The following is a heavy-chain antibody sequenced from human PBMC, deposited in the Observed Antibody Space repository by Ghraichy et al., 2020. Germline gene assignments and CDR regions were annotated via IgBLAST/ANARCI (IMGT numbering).Heavy chain of an antibody. CDR1: GGSISSGGYY. CDR2: IYYSGST. V-gene: IGHV4-31*01. Sequence: SETLSLTCTVSGGSISSGGYYWSWIRQHPGKGLEWIGYIYYSGSTYYNPSLKSLVTISVDTSKNQFSLKLSSVTAADTAVYYCARVVEGVDAFDIWGQGTMVTVSS. CDR3: ARVVEGVDAFDI. J-gene: IGHJ3*02. D-gene: IGHD1-26*01.